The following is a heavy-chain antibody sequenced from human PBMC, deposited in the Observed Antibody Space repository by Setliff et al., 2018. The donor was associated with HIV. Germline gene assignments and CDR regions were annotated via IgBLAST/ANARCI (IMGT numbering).Heavy chain of an antibody. Sequence: GGSLRLSCAASGFTFSTYAIHWVRQAPGMGLEWVAMIWADEITKFYADSVKGRFTISRDNSKNTLFLQMNSLRPEDTAVYYCARDCRVGWVFTYGMDVWGQGTLVTVSS. V-gene: IGHV3-33*08. CDR2: IWADEITK. CDR3: ARDCRVGWVFTYGMDV. J-gene: IGHJ6*02. D-gene: IGHD6-13*01. CDR1: GFTFSTYA.